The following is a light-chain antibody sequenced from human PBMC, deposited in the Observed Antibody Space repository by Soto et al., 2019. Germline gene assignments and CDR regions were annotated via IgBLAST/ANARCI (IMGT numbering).Light chain of an antibody. Sequence: EIVLTQSPGTLSLSPGERATLSCRASQSISSNLAWYHQKPGQAPRLLIYDASTRATGIPARFSGSGSGTEFTLTISSLQSEDFAVYYCQQYNNWLSITFGQGTRLEI. V-gene: IGKV3-15*01. CDR1: QSISSN. J-gene: IGKJ5*01. CDR2: DAS. CDR3: QQYNNWLSIT.